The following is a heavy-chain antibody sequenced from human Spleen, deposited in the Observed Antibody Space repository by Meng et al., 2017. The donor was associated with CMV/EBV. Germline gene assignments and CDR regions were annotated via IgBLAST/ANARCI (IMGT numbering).Heavy chain of an antibody. D-gene: IGHD4-23*01. Sequence: ASVKVSCKTSGYRFTDNCMHWIRQAPGQGLEWMGWINPKSGGTKYAQKYQGRVTLTRDTSISTTYMELSRLNFDDTAVYYCATDGTAVVPFDHWGQGTTVTVSS. CDR3: ATDGTAVVPFDH. CDR2: INPKSGGT. V-gene: IGHV1-2*02. CDR1: GYRFTDNC. J-gene: IGHJ4*02.